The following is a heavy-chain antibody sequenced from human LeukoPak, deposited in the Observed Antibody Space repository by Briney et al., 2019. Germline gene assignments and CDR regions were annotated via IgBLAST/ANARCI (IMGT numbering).Heavy chain of an antibody. D-gene: IGHD6-13*01. CDR1: GGSISSSGHS. J-gene: IGHJ5*02. V-gene: IGHV4-39*01. CDR2: IYTGRT. CDR3: PQSLGSSDWMGNWFDR. Sequence: PSETLSLTCTVSGGSISSSGHSCGWIRQPPGKGLEWNGTIYTGRTYYNPSLKSRVTISVDTSKNQFSLRLSSVTAADTAVYYCPQSLGSSDWMGNWFDRWGQGRLVTVSS.